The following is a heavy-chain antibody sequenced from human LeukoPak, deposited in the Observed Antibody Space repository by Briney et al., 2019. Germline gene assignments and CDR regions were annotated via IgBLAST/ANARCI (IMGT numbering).Heavy chain of an antibody. J-gene: IGHJ5*02. CDR3: ARDREVTTGAWFDP. CDR2: ISSSSSYI. CDR1: GFTFSSYS. D-gene: IGHD4-11*01. Sequence: GGSLRLSCAASGFTFSSYSMNWVRQAPGKGLEWVSSISSSSSYIYYADSVKGRFTISRDNAKNSLYLQMNSLRAEDTAVYYCARDREVTTGAWFDPWGQGTLVTVSS. V-gene: IGHV3-21*01.